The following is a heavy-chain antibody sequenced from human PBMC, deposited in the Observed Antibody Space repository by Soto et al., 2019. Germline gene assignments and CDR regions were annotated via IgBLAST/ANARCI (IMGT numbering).Heavy chain of an antibody. J-gene: IGHJ6*02. V-gene: IGHV3-30-3*01. D-gene: IGHD2-15*01. CDR3: ARDLVVVVAATSVAVYYGMDV. CDR1: GFTFSSYA. CDR2: ISYDGSNK. Sequence: QVQLVESGGGVVQPGRSLRLSCAASGFTFSSYAMHWVRQAPGKGLEWVAVISYDGSNKYYADSVKGRFTISRDNSKNTLYLQMNSLRAEDTAVYYCARDLVVVVAATSVAVYYGMDVWGQGTTVTVSS.